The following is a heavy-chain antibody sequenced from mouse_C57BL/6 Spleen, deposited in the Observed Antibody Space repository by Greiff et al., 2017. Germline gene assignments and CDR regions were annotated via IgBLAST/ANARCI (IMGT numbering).Heavy chain of an antibody. CDR3: VWDYDVGFAY. Sequence: EVQLQQSGGGLVQRKGSLKLSCAASGFSFNTYAMNWVRQAPGKGLEWVARIRSKSNNYATYYADSVKDRFTISRDDSESMLYLQMNNLKTEDTAMYYCVWDYDVGFAYWGQGTLVTVSA. CDR1: GFSFNTYA. D-gene: IGHD2-4*01. J-gene: IGHJ3*01. CDR2: IRSKSNNYAT. V-gene: IGHV10-1*01.